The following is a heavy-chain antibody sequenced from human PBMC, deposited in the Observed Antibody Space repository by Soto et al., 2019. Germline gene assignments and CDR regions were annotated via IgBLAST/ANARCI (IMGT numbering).Heavy chain of an antibody. CDR3: ASGVILGYCSSTSCSRASFDY. V-gene: IGHV4-31*03. CDR2: IYYSGST. Sequence: SLSLTCTVSGGSISSGGYYWSWIRQHPGKGLEWIGYIYYSGSTYYNPSLKSRVTISVDTSKNQFSLKLSSVTAADTAVYYCASGVILGYCSSTSCSRASFDYCGQRTLVTVSS. D-gene: IGHD2-2*01. J-gene: IGHJ4*02. CDR1: GGSISSGGYY.